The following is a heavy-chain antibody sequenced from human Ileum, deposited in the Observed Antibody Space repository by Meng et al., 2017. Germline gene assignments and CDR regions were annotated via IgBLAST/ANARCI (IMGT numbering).Heavy chain of an antibody. CDR2: TCYRSKWYS. CDR1: GGSVSSNVAA. J-gene: IGHJ4*02. V-gene: IGHV6-1*01. Sequence: QEQSQQSSPGMVNSSYTLSLTCDVSGGSVSSNVAAWNWIRQSPLRGLEWLGRTCYRSKWYSEYAVSVKSRISITPDTSKNQFSMQMNSVTPEDTAVYYCASGSGSLDYWGPGTLVTVSS. CDR3: ASGSGSLDY. D-gene: IGHD3-3*01.